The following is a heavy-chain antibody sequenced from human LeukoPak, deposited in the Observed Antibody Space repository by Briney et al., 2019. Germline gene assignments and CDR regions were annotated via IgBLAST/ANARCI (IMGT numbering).Heavy chain of an antibody. CDR2: IKQDGSEK. CDR1: GFSSIGYW. D-gene: IGHD6-13*01. J-gene: IGHJ6*02. Sequence: PGGSLRLSCVASGFSSIGYWMSWVRQAPGKGLEWVANIKQDGSEKNYLDSVKGRFTITRDNAKKSLYLQMNSLRAEDTAVYYCATDQYSGSWYGPTPVWGQGTTVTVS. V-gene: IGHV3-7*01. CDR3: ATDQYSGSWYGPTPV.